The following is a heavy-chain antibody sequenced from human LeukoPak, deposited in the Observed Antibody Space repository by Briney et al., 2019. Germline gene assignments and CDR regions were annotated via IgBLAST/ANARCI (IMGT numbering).Heavy chain of an antibody. D-gene: IGHD2-2*03. CDR2: IIPILGIA. CDR1: GGTFSSYN. Sequence: ASVTVSCKASGGTFSSYNISWVRQAPGQGLEWMGRIIPILGIANYAQKFQGRVTITADKSTSTAYMELSSLRSEDTAVYYCARVGGYCSSTSCYGWGQGTLVTVSS. J-gene: IGHJ4*02. CDR3: ARVGGYCSSTSCYG. V-gene: IGHV1-69*02.